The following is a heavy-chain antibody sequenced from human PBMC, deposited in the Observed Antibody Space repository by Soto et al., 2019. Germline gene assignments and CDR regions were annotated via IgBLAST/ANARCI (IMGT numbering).Heavy chain of an antibody. CDR2: IKQDGSAK. D-gene: IGHD3-3*01. J-gene: IGHJ6*02. Sequence: EVQLVESGGGLVQPGGSLRLSCAASGFTFSSYWMSWVRQAPGKGLEWVANIKQDGSAKYNVDSVKGRFTISRDNAKNSLYLQMNSLRAEDTAVYYCARDTMGFLDYYGMDVWGQGTTVTVSS. CDR1: GFTFSSYW. V-gene: IGHV3-7*05. CDR3: ARDTMGFLDYYGMDV.